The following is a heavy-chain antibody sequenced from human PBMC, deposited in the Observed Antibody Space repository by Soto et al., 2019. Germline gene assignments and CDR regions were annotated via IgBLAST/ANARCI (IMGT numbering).Heavy chain of an antibody. V-gene: IGHV3-23*01. CDR1: GFTFSSYA. Sequence: PGGALRLSCAASGFTFSSYAISWVRQAPRKRLEWVSAISGSGGSRYYADSVKGRFTISRDNSKNTLYLQMNSLRAEDTAVYYCATDTLEILWFGGKRLTPPIDYWGQGTLVTVSS. J-gene: IGHJ4*02. CDR2: ISGSGGSR. CDR3: ATDTLEILWFGGKRLTPPIDY. D-gene: IGHD3-10*01.